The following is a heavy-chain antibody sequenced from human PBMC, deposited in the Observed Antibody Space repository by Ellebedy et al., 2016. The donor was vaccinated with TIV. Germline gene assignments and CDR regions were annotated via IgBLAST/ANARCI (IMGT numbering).Heavy chain of an antibody. J-gene: IGHJ4*02. Sequence: SETLSLTCTVSGGSVSSGSYYWSWIRQPPGKGLEWIGYIYYSGSTNYNTSLKSRVTISVDKSKNQFSLKLSSMTAADTAVYYCARSRGYSYGGYYFDYWGQGTLVTVSS. CDR1: GGSVSSGSYY. CDR2: IYYSGST. CDR3: ARSRGYSYGGYYFDY. V-gene: IGHV4-61*01. D-gene: IGHD5-18*01.